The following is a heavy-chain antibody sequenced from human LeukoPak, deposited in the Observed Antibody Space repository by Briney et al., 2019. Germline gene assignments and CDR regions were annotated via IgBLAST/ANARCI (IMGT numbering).Heavy chain of an antibody. Sequence: SETLSLTCTVSGGSISSYYWSWIRQPPGKGLEWIGYIYYSGSTNYNPSLKSRVTISVDTSKNQFSLKLSSVTAADTAVYYCAGTDCSSTSCSLGAFDYWGQGTLVTVSS. D-gene: IGHD2-2*01. CDR2: IYYSGST. J-gene: IGHJ4*02. CDR1: GGSISSYY. CDR3: AGTDCSSTSCSLGAFDY. V-gene: IGHV4-59*01.